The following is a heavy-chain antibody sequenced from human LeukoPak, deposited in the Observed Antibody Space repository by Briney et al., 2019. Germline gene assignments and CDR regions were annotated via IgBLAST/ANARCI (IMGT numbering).Heavy chain of an antibody. J-gene: IGHJ4*02. D-gene: IGHD3-10*01. CDR2: IYYSGST. CDR3: ARAPRGATTYVDY. V-gene: IGHV4-59*01. Sequence: SETLSLTCTVSGGSISSYYWSWIRQPPGKGLEWIGYIYYSGSTNYNPSLKSRVTISVDTSKNQFSLKLSSVTAADTAVYYCARAPRGATTYVDYWGQVTLVTVSS. CDR1: GGSISSYY.